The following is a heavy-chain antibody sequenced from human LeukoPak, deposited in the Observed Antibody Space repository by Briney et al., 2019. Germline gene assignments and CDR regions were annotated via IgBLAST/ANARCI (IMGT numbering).Heavy chain of an antibody. V-gene: IGHV3-33*06. CDR2: IWYDGSNK. Sequence: GGSLGLSCAASGFTFRSYGMHWVRQAPGKGLEWVAVIWYDGSNKNYADSVKGRFTISRDNSKNTLYLQMNTLRAEDTAIYYCAKTPGSSGWYYFDYWGQGTLVTVSS. J-gene: IGHJ4*02. CDR3: AKTPGSSGWYYFDY. D-gene: IGHD6-19*01. CDR1: GFTFRSYG.